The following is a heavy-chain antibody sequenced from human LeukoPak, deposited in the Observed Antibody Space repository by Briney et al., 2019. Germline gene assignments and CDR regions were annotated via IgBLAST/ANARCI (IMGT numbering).Heavy chain of an antibody. CDR1: GGSIGSYY. V-gene: IGHV4-59*01. CDR3: ARAQFVRDGMDV. CDR2: IYYTGNT. J-gene: IGHJ6*02. D-gene: IGHD6-6*01. Sequence: SETLSLTCTVSGGSIGSYYWSWIRQPPGKGLEWIAYIYYTGNTNYNPSLKSRVTISVDTSKNQFSLKLRSVTAADTAVYYCARAQFVRDGMDVWGQGTTVTVSS.